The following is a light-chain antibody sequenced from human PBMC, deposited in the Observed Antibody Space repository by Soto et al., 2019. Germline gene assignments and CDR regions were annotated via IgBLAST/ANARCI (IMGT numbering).Light chain of an antibody. CDR1: QGIGVY. CDR2: AAS. V-gene: IGKV1-27*01. CDR3: QKYNSDPLT. J-gene: IGKJ4*01. Sequence: DIQMTQSPSSLSASLGDRVTITCRASQGIGVYLAWFQQKPGKVPKLLIYAASTLQSGVPSRFSGSGSGPDFTLTITSLQPEDVATYYCQKYNSDPLTFGGGTKVEIK.